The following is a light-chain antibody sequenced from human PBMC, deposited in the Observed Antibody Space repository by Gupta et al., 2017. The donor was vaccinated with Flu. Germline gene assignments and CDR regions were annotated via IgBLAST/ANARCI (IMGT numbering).Light chain of an antibody. CDR2: QDT. CDR3: QAGDSSTPYV. CDR1: TLGNKY. Sequence: SYELTQPPSVSVSPGQTASITCSGDTLGNKYASWYQQKPGQSPVLVIYQDTKRPSGVPERFSGSNSGNTATLTISGTQAVDAADYYCQAGDSSTPYVFGPGTKVTVL. J-gene: IGLJ1*01. V-gene: IGLV3-1*01.